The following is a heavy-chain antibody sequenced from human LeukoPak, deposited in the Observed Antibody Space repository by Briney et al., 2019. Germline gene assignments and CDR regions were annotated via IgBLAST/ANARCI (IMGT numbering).Heavy chain of an antibody. V-gene: IGHV3-30-3*01. CDR3: ARERSWFGDLSGLPET. CDR2: CSHDGSNQ. J-gene: IGHJ5*02. D-gene: IGHD3-10*01. Sequence: GGPLRFSGAASGFTVGSYVMHWVRQAPGKGRKWGAFCSHDGSNQFYADSVKGRFTVSSDNSKNTLFLQMNSLRVEDTAVYYCARERSWFGDLSGLPETWGQGTLVTVSS. CDR1: GFTVGSYV.